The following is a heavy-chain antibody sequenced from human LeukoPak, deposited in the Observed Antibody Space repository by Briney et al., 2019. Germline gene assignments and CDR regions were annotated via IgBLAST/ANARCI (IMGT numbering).Heavy chain of an antibody. CDR2: MNPNSGNS. V-gene: IGHV1-8*01. CDR3: ARGGYSSSWYGKYYYYYGMDV. D-gene: IGHD6-13*01. J-gene: IGHJ6*02. Sequence: ASVKVSCKSSGYTFTSYDINWLRQATGQRLEWMGWMNPNSGNSGYAHKFQGRVTMTRNTSISTAYMELSSLRSEDTAVYYCARGGYSSSWYGKYYYYYGMDVWGQGTTVTVSS. CDR1: GYTFTSYD.